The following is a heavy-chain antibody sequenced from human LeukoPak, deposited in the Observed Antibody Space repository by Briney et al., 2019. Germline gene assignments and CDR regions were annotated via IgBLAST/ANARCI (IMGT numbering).Heavy chain of an antibody. CDR3: ARLFYPMWYFDY. CDR1: GGSFSGYY. CDR2: INHSGST. V-gene: IGHV4-34*01. D-gene: IGHD2/OR15-2a*01. J-gene: IGHJ4*02. Sequence: SETLSLTCAVYGGSFSGYYWSWIRQPPGKGLEWIGEINHSGSTNYNPSLKSRVTISVDTSKNQFSLKLSSVTAADTAVYYCARLFYPMWYFDYWGQGTLVTVSS.